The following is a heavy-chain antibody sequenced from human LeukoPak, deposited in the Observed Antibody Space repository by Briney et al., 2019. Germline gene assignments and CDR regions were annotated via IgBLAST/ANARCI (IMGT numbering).Heavy chain of an antibody. CDR3: ARSPPDYAFWRGYYFDD. V-gene: IGHV3-13*01. J-gene: IGHJ4*02. CDR2: IGTAGDT. D-gene: IGHD3-3*01. Sequence: GGSLRLSCAASGFTFNFYDMHWVRQAPGEGLEWVSSIGTAGDTHYPDSVKGRFTIYRENAKNSFYLQMNTLGAGDTAVYYGARSPPDYAFWRGYYFDDWGQGTLVTVSS. CDR1: GFTFNFYD.